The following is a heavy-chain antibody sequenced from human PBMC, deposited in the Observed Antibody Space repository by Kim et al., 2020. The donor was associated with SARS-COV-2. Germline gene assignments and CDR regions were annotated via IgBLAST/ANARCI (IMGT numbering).Heavy chain of an antibody. Sequence: GESLKISCKASGYSFTNFWISWVRQLPGKGLEWMGRIDPSDSSAIYSPPFRARVTISLNKSTTTAYLQWSSLKASDPAIFYCARHGYDFSNGYFCYYYNGGLLWRQGTTVTLFS. CDR1: GYSFTNFW. V-gene: IGHV5-10-1*01. J-gene: IGHJ6*02. D-gene: IGHD3-3*01. CDR2: IDPSDSSA. CDR3: ARHGYDFSNGYFCYYYNGGLL.